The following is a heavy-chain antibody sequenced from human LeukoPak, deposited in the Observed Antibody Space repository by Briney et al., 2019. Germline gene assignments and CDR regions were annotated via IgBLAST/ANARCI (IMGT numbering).Heavy chain of an antibody. Sequence: GGSLRLSCAASGFTFSTYAMSWVRQTPEKALEWVSAISGSGGSTYYADSVKGRFTISRDNSKNTLYLQMDSRITEDTAVYYCAKDRGFGEYFPFFYWGQGTLVTVSS. CDR3: AKDRGFGEYFPFFY. J-gene: IGHJ4*02. CDR1: GFTFSTYA. CDR2: ISGSGGST. V-gene: IGHV3-23*01. D-gene: IGHD3-10*01.